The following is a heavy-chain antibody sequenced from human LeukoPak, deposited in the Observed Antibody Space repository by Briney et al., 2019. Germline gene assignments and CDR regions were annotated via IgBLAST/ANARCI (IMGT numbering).Heavy chain of an antibody. D-gene: IGHD4-17*01. J-gene: IGHJ1*01. Sequence: ASVKVSCKASGYTFTGYYMHWVRQAPGQGLEWMGWINPNSGGTNYAQKFQGRVTMTRDTSISTAYMELSRLRSDDTAVYYCARDASTVWRDNAEYFQHWGQGTLVTVSS. CDR2: INPNSGGT. V-gene: IGHV1-2*02. CDR3: ARDASTVWRDNAEYFQH. CDR1: GYTFTGYY.